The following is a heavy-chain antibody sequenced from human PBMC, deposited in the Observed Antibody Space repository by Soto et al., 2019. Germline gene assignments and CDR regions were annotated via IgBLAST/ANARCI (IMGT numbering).Heavy chain of an antibody. D-gene: IGHD4-17*01. J-gene: IGHJ5*02. CDR2: IHDSGNT. V-gene: IGHV4-30-4*01. CDR1: GGSISSGGYY. Sequence: SETLSLTCTVSGGSISSGGYYWSWIRQRPGKGLEWIGYIHDSGNTYYNPSLKSRVTISLDTSKNQFSLKVTSMTAADTAVYLCARARGGDSGDYASLFDRWGQGNLVTVSS. CDR3: ARARGGDSGDYASLFDR.